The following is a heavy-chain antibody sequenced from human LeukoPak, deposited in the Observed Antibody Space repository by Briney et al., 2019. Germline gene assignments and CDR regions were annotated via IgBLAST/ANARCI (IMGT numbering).Heavy chain of an antibody. Sequence: GGSLRLSCAASGFTFSSFWMSWGPQSPGTGLEWLANIRQDGTEKNYVDSVKGRFTFSRDNAKNSLYLQMNSLRAEDTAVYYCARAYSGTYRIGDYWGQGPLVTVSS. CDR2: IRQDGTEK. V-gene: IGHV3-7*01. J-gene: IGHJ4*02. CDR3: ARAYSGTYRIGDY. CDR1: GFTFSSFW. D-gene: IGHD1-26*01.